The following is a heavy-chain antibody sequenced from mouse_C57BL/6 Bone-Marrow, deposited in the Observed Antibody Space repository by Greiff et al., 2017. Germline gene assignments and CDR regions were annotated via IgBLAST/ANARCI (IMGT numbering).Heavy chain of an antibody. D-gene: IGHD2-5*01. CDR2: IHPNSGST. Sequence: QVQLQQPGAELVKPGASVKLSCKASGYTFTSYWMHWVKQRPGQGLEWIGMIHPNSGSTNYNEKFKSKATLTVDKSSSTAYMQLSSLTSEDSAVYYCARVNYSNSWYFDVWGTGTTVTVSS. CDR3: ARVNYSNSWYFDV. J-gene: IGHJ1*03. CDR1: GYTFTSYW. V-gene: IGHV1-64*01.